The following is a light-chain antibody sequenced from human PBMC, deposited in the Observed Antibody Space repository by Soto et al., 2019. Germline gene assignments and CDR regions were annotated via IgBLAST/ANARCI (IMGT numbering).Light chain of an antibody. Sequence: DIQMTQSPSTLSASVGDSVTISCRASQSMRGYLAWYQQKPGKAPKLLIYKVSNLDNGVPPRFSGAGSGTEFTLSISALQPDDFATYYCQNYDTYPYTFGQGTKLEIK. CDR1: QSMRGY. CDR2: KVS. CDR3: QNYDTYPYT. J-gene: IGKJ2*01. V-gene: IGKV1-5*03.